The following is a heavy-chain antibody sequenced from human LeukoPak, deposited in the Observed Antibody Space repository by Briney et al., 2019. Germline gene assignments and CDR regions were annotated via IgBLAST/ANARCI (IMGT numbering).Heavy chain of an antibody. CDR1: GYPFTTWE. CDR3: ARGSRNDP. V-gene: IGHV1-8*01. J-gene: IGHJ5*02. D-gene: IGHD1-14*01. Sequence: GASVKVSCKTSGYPFTTWEINWVRQAAGQGLEWMGWVHPNSGNTAYAQKFQGRVTMTRDTSISTAYMELSGLRFDDTAVYFCARGSRNDPWGQGTPVTVSS. CDR2: VHPNSGNT.